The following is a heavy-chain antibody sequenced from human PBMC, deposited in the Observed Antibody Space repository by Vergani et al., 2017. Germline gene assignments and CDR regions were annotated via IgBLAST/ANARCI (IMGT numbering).Heavy chain of an antibody. V-gene: IGHV3-33*06. CDR2: IWYDGSKE. J-gene: IGHJ3*02. D-gene: IGHD2-21*01. CDR1: GFTLSSHA. CDR3: AKDLVIYSGDALEAFDI. Sequence: QVQLEESGGGVVQPGRSLRLSCAGSGFTLSSHAMHWVRQAPGKGLEWVAFIWYDGSKEYYADSVKGRFTISRDNSKNTLYLQMNNLRAADTAVYYCAKDLVIYSGDALEAFDIWGQGTMVTVSS.